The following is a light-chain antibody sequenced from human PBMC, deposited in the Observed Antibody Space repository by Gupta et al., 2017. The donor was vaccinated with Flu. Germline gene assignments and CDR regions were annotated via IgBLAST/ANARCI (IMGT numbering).Light chain of an antibody. Sequence: DIQMTQSPSTLSAAIGDRVTITCRASQSINNWLAWYQQKPGEAPKLLIYEKSTLESGVPSRFSGSGSGTEFTLAISSLQADESATYYCQQYNAYPRTFGQGTKVEI. CDR3: QQYNAYPRT. V-gene: IGKV1-5*03. CDR2: EKS. J-gene: IGKJ1*01. CDR1: QSINNW.